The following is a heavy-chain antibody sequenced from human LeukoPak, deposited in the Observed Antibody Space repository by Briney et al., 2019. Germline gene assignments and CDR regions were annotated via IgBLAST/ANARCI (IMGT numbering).Heavy chain of an antibody. CDR2: IIPILGIA. J-gene: IGHJ5*02. D-gene: IGHD4/OR15-4a*01. CDR3: ARSFMELSTSTAYMELSS. Sequence: ASVKVSCKASGGTFSSYAISWVRQAPGQGLEWMGRIIPILGIANYAQKFQGRVTITADKSTSTAYMELSSLRSEDTGVYYCARSFMELSTSTAYMELSSWGQGTLVTVSS. CDR1: GGTFSSYA. V-gene: IGHV1-69*04.